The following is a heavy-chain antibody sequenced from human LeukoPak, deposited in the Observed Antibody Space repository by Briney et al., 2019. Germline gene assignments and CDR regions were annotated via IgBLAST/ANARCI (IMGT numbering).Heavy chain of an antibody. Sequence: SETLSLTCTVSGGSLISYYWSWIRQPPGKGLGWIGYIYYSGSTNYNPSLRSRVTISVDTSKNQFSLNLSPVTAADTAVYYCARHSPVPNIWGQGTMVTVSS. V-gene: IGHV4-59*08. CDR1: GGSLISYY. CDR2: IYYSGST. CDR3: ARHSPVPNI. J-gene: IGHJ3*01.